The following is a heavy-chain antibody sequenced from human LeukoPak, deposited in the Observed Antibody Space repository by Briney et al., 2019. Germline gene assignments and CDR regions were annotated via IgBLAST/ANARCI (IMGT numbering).Heavy chain of an antibody. CDR3: ARVWNNYYDSSGYYTPKYYFDY. CDR2: IYYSGST. Sequence: PSETLSLTCTVSGGSISSYYWSWIRQPPGKGLEWIGYIYYSGSTNYNPSLKSRVTISVDTSKNQFSLKLSSVTAADTAVYYCARVWNNYYDSSGYYTPKYYFDYWGQGTLVTVSS. D-gene: IGHD3-22*01. V-gene: IGHV4-59*01. J-gene: IGHJ4*02. CDR1: GGSISSYY.